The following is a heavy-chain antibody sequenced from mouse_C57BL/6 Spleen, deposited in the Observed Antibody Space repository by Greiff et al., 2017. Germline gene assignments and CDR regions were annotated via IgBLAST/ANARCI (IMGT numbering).Heavy chain of an antibody. CDR2: ISSGGSYT. J-gene: IGHJ3*01. D-gene: IGHD4-1*01. V-gene: IGHV5-6*01. Sequence: EVKLVEPGGDLVKPGASLKLSCAASGFTFSSYGMSWVRQTPDKRLEWVATISSGGSYTYYPNSVKGRFTISRDNAKNTLYMQMSSLKSEDTAMYYCARELAAWFAYWGQGTLVTVSA. CDR1: GFTFSSYG. CDR3: ARELAAWFAY.